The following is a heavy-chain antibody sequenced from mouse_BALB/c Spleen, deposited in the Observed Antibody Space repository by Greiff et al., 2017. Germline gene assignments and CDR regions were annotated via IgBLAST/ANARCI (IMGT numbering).Heavy chain of an antibody. CDR2: IDPANGNT. D-gene: IGHD2-4*01. CDR3: ARSMITTLMDY. Sequence: VQLQQSGAELVKPGASVKLSCTASGFNIKDTYMHWVKQRPEQGLECIGRIDPANGNTKYDPKFQGKATITADTSSNTAYLQLSSLTSEDTAVYYGARSMITTLMDYWGQGTSVTVSS. J-gene: IGHJ4*01. V-gene: IGHV14-3*02. CDR1: GFNIKDTY.